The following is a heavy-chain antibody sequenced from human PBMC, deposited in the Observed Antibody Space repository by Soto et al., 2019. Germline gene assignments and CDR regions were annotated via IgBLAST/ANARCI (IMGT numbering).Heavy chain of an antibody. CDR3: ARGDTPIVYYFHY. J-gene: IGHJ4*02. Sequence: HVQLVQSGAEVKKPGSSVKVSCKASGGTFTTYAVTWVRQAPGQGLEWMGGIIPVLGTANYPQKFQGRVTTTADESATTNYMELSSLRSEDTAVYYCARGDTPIVYYFHYWGQGTLITVSS. CDR2: IIPVLGTA. D-gene: IGHD5-18*01. V-gene: IGHV1-69*11. CDR1: GGTFTTYA.